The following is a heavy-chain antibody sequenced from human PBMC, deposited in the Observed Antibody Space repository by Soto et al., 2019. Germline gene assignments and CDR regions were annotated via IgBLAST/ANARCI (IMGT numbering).Heavy chain of an antibody. V-gene: IGHV3-53*01. J-gene: IGHJ4*02. CDR1: GFTVSTNY. D-gene: IGHD6-6*01. Sequence: VQLVESGGGLIQPGGSLRLTCAGSGFTVSTNYMSWVRQAPGKGLEWVSVIYTGGSTYYADSVKGRFTISRDISNNTLSLQMNSLRVEDTAVYYCARGGYSSSSLDYWGQGTLVTVSS. CDR3: ARGGYSSSSLDY. CDR2: IYTGGST.